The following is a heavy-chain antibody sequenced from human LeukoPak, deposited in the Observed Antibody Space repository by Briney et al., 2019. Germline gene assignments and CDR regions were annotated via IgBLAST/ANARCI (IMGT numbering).Heavy chain of an antibody. CDR3: ARDIEAAGLFLDY. V-gene: IGHV3-7*01. J-gene: IGHJ4*02. CDR1: GFTFSSYW. D-gene: IGHD6-13*01. CDR2: MKYDGSEK. Sequence: GGSLRLSXAASGFTFSSYWMSWVRQAPGKGLEWVANMKYDGSEKYYVDSVKGRFTISRDNAKNSLYLQMNSLRAEDTAVYYCARDIEAAGLFLDYWGQGTLVTVSP.